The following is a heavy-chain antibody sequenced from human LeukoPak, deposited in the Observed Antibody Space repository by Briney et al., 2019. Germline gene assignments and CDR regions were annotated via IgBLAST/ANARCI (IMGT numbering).Heavy chain of an antibody. CDR3: ASQLMEGSGRDFDY. Sequence: PSETLSLTCTVSGGSISSYYWSWIRQPAGKGLEWIGRIYTSGSTNYNPSLKSRVTMSVDTSKNQFSLKLSSVTAADTAEYYCASQLMEGSGRDFDYWGQGTLVTVSS. CDR1: GGSISSYY. D-gene: IGHD3-10*01. CDR2: IYTSGST. J-gene: IGHJ4*02. V-gene: IGHV4-4*07.